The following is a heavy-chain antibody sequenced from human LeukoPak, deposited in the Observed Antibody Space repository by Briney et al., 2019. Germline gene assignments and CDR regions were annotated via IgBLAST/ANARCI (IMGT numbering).Heavy chain of an antibody. CDR1: GFTFDDYA. CDR2: ISWNSGSI. J-gene: IGHJ4*02. D-gene: IGHD3-22*01. CDR3: AKDIKYDSSGYLVY. Sequence: GRSLRLSCAASGFTFDDYAMHWVRQAPGKGLEWVSGISWNSGSIGYADSVKGRFTISRDNAKNSLYLQMNSLRAEDTALYYCAKDIKYDSSGYLVYWGQGTLGTVSS. V-gene: IGHV3-9*01.